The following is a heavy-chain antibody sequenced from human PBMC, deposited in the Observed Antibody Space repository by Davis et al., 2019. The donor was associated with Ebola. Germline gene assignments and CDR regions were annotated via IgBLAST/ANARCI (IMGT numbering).Heavy chain of an antibody. CDR2: ISSSGSTI. CDR1: GFTFSSYE. J-gene: IGHJ6*02. CDR3: ARVVTMTEGYYYYGMDV. Sequence: PGGSLRLSCAASGFTFSSYEMNWVRQAPGKGLEWVSYISSSGSTIYYADSVKGRFTISRDNAKNSLYLQMNSLRAEDTAVYYCARVVTMTEGYYYYGMDVWGQGTTVTVSS. V-gene: IGHV3-48*03. D-gene: IGHD3-22*01.